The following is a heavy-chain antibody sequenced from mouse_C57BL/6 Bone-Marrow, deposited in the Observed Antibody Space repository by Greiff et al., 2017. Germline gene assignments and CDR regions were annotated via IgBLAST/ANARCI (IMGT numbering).Heavy chain of an antibody. V-gene: IGHV5-9-1*02. D-gene: IGHD1-1*01. CDR1: GFTFSSYA. J-gene: IGHJ4*01. Sequence: EVKLMESGEGLVKPGGSLKLSCAASGFTFSSYAMSWVRQTPEKRLEWVAYISSGGDYIYYADTVKGRFTISRDNARNTLYLQMSSLKSEDTAMYYCTRCYDGSSYNCAMDYWGQGTSVTVSS. CDR2: ISSGGDYI. CDR3: TRCYDGSSYNCAMDY.